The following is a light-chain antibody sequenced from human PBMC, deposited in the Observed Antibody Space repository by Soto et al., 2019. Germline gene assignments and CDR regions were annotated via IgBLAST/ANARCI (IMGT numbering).Light chain of an antibody. CDR2: SDN. V-gene: IGLV1-40*01. J-gene: IGLJ2*01. Sequence: QSVLTQPPSVSGAPGQRVTISCSGSASNIGAGYDVHWYQHLPGTAPKLLIHSDNNRPSGVPDRFSGSKSGTSVSLAITGLEAEDEAEYFCQSYDTKQSGRVVFGGGTQLTVL. CDR1: ASNIGAGYD. CDR3: QSYDTKQSGRVV.